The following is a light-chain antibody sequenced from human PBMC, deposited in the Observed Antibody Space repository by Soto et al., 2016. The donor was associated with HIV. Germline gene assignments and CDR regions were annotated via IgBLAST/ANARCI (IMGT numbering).Light chain of an antibody. V-gene: IGKV1-12*01. J-gene: IGKJ4*01. CDR2: APY. CDR1: QAINSR. CDR3: QQANRFPLLT. Sequence: DIQMTQSPSSVSASVGDRVTITCRASQAINSRLAWYQQKPGKAPEVLITAPYTLQAGVPSRFSGSASGGLGQISLSPSTACSLKYFTTYYCQQANRFPLLTFGGGTKVEIK.